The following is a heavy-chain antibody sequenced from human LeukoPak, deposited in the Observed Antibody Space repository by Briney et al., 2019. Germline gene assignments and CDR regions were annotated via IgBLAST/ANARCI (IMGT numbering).Heavy chain of an antibody. D-gene: IGHD3-16*01. V-gene: IGHV1-24*01. CDR1: GYTLTELS. J-gene: IGHJ4*02. Sequence: ASVKVSCKVSGYTLTELSMHWVRQAPGKGLEWMGGFDPEDGETIYAQKFQGRVTMTEDTSTDTAYMELSSLRSEDTAVYYCARGLRYYDYVPYWGQGTLVTVSS. CDR3: ARGLRYYDYVPY. CDR2: FDPEDGET.